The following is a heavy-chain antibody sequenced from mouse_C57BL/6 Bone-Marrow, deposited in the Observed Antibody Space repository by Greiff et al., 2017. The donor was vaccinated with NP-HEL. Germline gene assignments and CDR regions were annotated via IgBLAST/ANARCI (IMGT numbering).Heavy chain of an antibody. J-gene: IGHJ2*01. CDR2: ISYDGSN. CDR1: GYSITSGYY. D-gene: IGHD2-4*01. V-gene: IGHV3-6*01. CDR3: ARDGDYDYDGPYYFDY. Sequence: EVQLQESGPGLVKPSQSLSLTCSVTGYSITSGYYWNWIRQFPGNKLEWMGYISYDGSNNYNPSLKNRISITRDTSKNQFFLKLNSVTTEDTATYYCARDGDYDYDGPYYFDYWGQGTTLTVSS.